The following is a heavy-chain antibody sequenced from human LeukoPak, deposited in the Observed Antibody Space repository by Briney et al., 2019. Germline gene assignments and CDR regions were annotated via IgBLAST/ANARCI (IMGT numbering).Heavy chain of an antibody. CDR2: IKSKTDGGTT. CDR1: GFTFSNAW. Sequence: GGSLRLSCAASGFTFSNAWMSWVRQAPGKGLEWVGRIKSKTDGGTTDYAAPVKGRFTISRDDSKNTLYLQMNGLKTEDTAVYYCTTDDYDSSGYDYWGQGTLVTVSS. CDR3: TTDDYDSSGYDY. J-gene: IGHJ4*02. V-gene: IGHV3-15*01. D-gene: IGHD3-22*01.